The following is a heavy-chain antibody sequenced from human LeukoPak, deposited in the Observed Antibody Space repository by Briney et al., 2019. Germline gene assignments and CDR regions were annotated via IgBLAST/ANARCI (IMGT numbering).Heavy chain of an antibody. CDR2: IYTSGST. CDR1: GGSISSGSYY. J-gene: IGHJ4*02. CDR3: AREEAPVTTVTHFDY. D-gene: IGHD4-17*01. V-gene: IGHV4-61*02. Sequence: PSETLSLTCTVSGGSISSGSYYWSWIRQPAGKGLEWIGRIYTSGSTNYNPSLKSRVTISVDTSKNQFSLKLSSVTAADTAVYYCAREEAPVTTVTHFDYWGQGTLVTVSS.